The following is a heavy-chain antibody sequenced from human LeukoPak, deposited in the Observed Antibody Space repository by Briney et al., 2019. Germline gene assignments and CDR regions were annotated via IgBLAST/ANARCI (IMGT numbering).Heavy chain of an antibody. CDR2: INWNGGST. CDR3: ARVDRHCSSTSCYVWNWFDP. D-gene: IGHD2-2*01. V-gene: IGHV3-20*01. Sequence: GGSLRLSCAASGFTFDDYGMSWVRQAPGKGLEGVSGINWNGGSTGYADSVKGRFTISRDNAKNPLYLQMNSLRAEDTALYHCARVDRHCSSTSCYVWNWFDPWGQGTLVTVSS. J-gene: IGHJ5*02. CDR1: GFTFDDYG.